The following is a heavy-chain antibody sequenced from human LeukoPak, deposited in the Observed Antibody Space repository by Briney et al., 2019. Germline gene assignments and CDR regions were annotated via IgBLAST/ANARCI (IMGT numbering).Heavy chain of an antibody. V-gene: IGHV4-59*01. CDR2: IYYSGST. J-gene: IGHJ5*02. D-gene: IGHD3-3*02. CDR1: GGSISSYY. CDR3: ARDPLSQGWFDP. Sequence: PSETLSLTCTVSGGSISSYYWSWIRQSPGKGLEWIGYIYYSGSTNYNPSPKSRVTISVDTSKNQFSLKLSSVTAADTAVYYCARDPLSQGWFDPWGQGTLVTVSS.